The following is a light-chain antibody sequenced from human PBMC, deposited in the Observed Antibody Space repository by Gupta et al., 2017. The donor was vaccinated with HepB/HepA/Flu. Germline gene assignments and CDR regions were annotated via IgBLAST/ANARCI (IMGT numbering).Light chain of an antibody. V-gene: IGLV1-40*01. CDR2: GNN. Sequence: QSVLTQPPSVSGAPGQRVTISCTGSSSNIGGNHGGLWYQQLPGTAHKLLIVGNNNRPSGDPDRFSFAKSCTSASPAIPGLQAEDEADDYCQSSDTSLCGYVVFGGGTKLTVL. CDR3: QSSDTSLCGYVV. J-gene: IGLJ2*01. CDR1: SSNIGGNHG.